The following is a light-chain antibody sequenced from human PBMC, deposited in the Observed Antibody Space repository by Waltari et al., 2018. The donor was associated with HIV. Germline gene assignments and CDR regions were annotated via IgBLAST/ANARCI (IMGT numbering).Light chain of an antibody. Sequence: ITISCTRTSSDVATYKLVSWYQQHPGKAPKLMIYEVSKRPSGVSDRLSGSKSGDTASLTISGLQAEDEADYYCCSYVSNVIFGGGTKLTVL. J-gene: IGLJ2*01. CDR1: SSDVATYKL. V-gene: IGLV2-23*02. CDR3: CSYVSNVI. CDR2: EVS.